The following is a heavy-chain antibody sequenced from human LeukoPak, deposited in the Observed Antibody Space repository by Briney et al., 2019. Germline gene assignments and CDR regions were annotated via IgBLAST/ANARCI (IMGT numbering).Heavy chain of an antibody. CDR2: TRNKANSYTT. Sequence: PGGSLRLSCAASGFTFSDHYMDWVRQAPGKGLEWVGRTRNKANSYTTEYAASVKGRFTISRDDSKNSLHLQMNSLKTEDTAVYYCAGSMTTVSYWYFDLWGRGTLVTVSS. D-gene: IGHD4-11*01. CDR3: AGSMTTVSYWYFDL. CDR1: GFTFSDHY. J-gene: IGHJ2*01. V-gene: IGHV3-72*01.